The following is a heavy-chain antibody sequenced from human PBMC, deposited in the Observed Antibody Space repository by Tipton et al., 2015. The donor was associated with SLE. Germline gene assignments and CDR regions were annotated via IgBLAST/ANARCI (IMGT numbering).Heavy chain of an antibody. D-gene: IGHD5-18*01. J-gene: IGHJ5*02. Sequence: TLSLTCRVSGDSISSGYYWGWIRQPPGKGLEWIGSIHHRGYTYYNPSLKSRVTMSLDTSENYFSLKLSSVTAADTAVYYCARSRGYSYGDGWIDPWGQGTLVTVSS. V-gene: IGHV4-38-2*01. CDR3: ARSRGYSYGDGWIDP. CDR2: IHHRGYT. CDR1: GDSISSGYY.